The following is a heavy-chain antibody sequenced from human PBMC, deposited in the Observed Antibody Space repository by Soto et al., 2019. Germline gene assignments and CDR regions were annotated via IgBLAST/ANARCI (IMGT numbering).Heavy chain of an antibody. CDR3: ASRRATMVRGVPPPFDP. CDR2: IYHSGST. Sequence: ETLSLTCAVSGGSISSSNWWSWVRQPPGKGLEWIGEIYHSGSTNYNPSLKSRVTISVDKSKNQFSLKLSSVTAADTAVYYCASRRATMVRGVPPPFDPWGQGTLVTVSS. J-gene: IGHJ5*02. V-gene: IGHV4-4*02. CDR1: GGSISSSNW. D-gene: IGHD3-10*01.